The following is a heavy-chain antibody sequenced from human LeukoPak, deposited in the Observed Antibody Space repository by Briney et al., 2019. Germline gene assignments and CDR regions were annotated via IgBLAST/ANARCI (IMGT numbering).Heavy chain of an antibody. Sequence: PSETLSLTCTVSGGSISSGDYYWSWIRQPPGKGLEWIGYIYYSGSTYYNPSLKSRVTISVDTSKNQFSLKLSSVTAADTAVYYCARVSMVRGVTFDYWGREPWSPSPQ. CDR1: GGSISSGDYY. J-gene: IGHJ4*02. D-gene: IGHD3-10*01. CDR2: IYYSGST. V-gene: IGHV4-30-4*01. CDR3: ARVSMVRGVTFDY.